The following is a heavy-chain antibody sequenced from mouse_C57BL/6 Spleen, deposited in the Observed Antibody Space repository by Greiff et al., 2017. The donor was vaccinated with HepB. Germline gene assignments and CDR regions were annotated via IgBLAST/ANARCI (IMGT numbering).Heavy chain of an antibody. CDR1: GFTFSSYA. Sequence: VQLVESGEGLVKPGGSLKLSCAASGFTFSSYAMSWVRQTPEKRLEWVAYISSGGDYIYYADTVKGRFTISRDNARNTLYLQMSSLKSEDTAMYYCTRAITTVVAPRWYFDVWGTGTTVTVSS. D-gene: IGHD1-1*01. V-gene: IGHV5-9-1*02. CDR2: ISSGGDYI. J-gene: IGHJ1*03. CDR3: TRAITTVVAPRWYFDV.